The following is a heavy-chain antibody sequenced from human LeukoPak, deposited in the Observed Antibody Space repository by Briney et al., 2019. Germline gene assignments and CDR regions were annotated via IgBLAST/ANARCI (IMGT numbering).Heavy chain of an antibody. V-gene: IGHV3-23*01. CDR1: GFTFSSYA. J-gene: IGHJ4*02. Sequence: GGSLRLSRAASGFTFSSYAMSWVRQAPGKGLEWVSAISGSGGSTYYADSVKGRFTISRDNSKNTLYLQMNSLRAEDTAVYYCAKDRGSSGWFDYWGQGTLVTVSS. D-gene: IGHD6-19*01. CDR2: ISGSGGST. CDR3: AKDRGSSGWFDY.